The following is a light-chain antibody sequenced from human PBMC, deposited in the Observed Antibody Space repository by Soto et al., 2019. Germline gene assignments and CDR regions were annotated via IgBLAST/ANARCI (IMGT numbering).Light chain of an antibody. CDR3: QSYDIRLSGHVV. V-gene: IGLV1-40*01. CDR1: SSNIGAGYD. Sequence: QSVLTQPPSVSGAPGQRVTISCTGSSSNIGAGYDVHWYQQLPGTAPKLLICGNSNRPSGVPDRFSGSKSGTSASLVITGVQAEDEADYYSQSYDIRLSGHVVFGRGTKLTV. CDR2: GNS. J-gene: IGLJ2*01.